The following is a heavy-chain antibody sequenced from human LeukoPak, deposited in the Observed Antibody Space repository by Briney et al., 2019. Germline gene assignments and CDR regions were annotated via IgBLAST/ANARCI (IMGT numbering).Heavy chain of an antibody. J-gene: IGHJ1*01. CDR1: GFTFNTYA. V-gene: IGHV3-23*01. D-gene: IGHD6-13*01. Sequence: GGSLRLSCAVSGFTFNTYAMSWVRQAPGKGLEWVSAISASGGDTYYADSVKGRFTISRDNSKNTLSLQMNSLRAEDTAVYFCARGGFNNTWYAEYFQHWGQGTLVTVSS. CDR2: ISASGGDT. CDR3: ARGGFNNTWYAEYFQH.